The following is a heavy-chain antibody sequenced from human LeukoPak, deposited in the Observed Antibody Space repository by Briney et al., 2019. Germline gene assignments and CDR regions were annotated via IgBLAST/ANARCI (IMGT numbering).Heavy chain of an antibody. CDR1: GFTVTSNS. CDR2: IYSDDST. J-gene: IGHJ4*02. V-gene: IGHV3-66*01. CDR3: ATGGDYFYY. Sequence: PGGSLRLSCAASGFTVTSNSMTWVRQAPGKGLEWVSIIYSDDSTSTADSVKGRFTISRDNSKNTVFLQINSVRAEDTAVYYCATGGDYFYYWGQGALVTVSS.